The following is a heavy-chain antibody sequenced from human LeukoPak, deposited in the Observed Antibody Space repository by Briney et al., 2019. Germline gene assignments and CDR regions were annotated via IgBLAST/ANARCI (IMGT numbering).Heavy chain of an antibody. D-gene: IGHD6-19*01. CDR3: AKDSNWLVTYYYMDV. CDR2: IRYDGANT. V-gene: IGHV3-30*02. J-gene: IGHJ6*03. CDR1: GFTFSSYG. Sequence: PGGSLRLSCAVSGFTFSSYGMHWVRQAPGKGLEWVAFIRYDGANTYYADSVKGRFTISRDSSKNTLYLQMNSLRTEDTAVYYCAKDSNWLVTYYYMDVWGKGTTVTVSS.